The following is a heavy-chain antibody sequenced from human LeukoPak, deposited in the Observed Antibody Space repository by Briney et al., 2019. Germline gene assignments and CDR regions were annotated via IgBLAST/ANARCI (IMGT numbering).Heavy chain of an antibody. V-gene: IGHV4-34*01. CDR2: INHSGST. D-gene: IGHD3/OR15-3a*01. Sequence: SETLSLTCAVYGGSFSGYYWSWIRQPPGKGLEWIGEINHSGSTNYNPSLKSRVTISVDTSKNQFSLKLSSVTAADTAVYYCARRWDWSNSYYYYYMDVWGKGTTVTISS. CDR1: GGSFSGYY. CDR3: ARRWDWSNSYYYYYMDV. J-gene: IGHJ6*03.